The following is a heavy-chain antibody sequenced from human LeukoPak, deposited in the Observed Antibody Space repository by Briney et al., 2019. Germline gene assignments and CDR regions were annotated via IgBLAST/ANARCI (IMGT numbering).Heavy chain of an antibody. CDR2: IRGSGGST. V-gene: IGHV3-23*01. J-gene: IGHJ4*02. Sequence: PGGSLRLSCAASGFTFSSYAMSWVRQAPGKGLEWVSAIRGSGGSTYYADSVKGRFTISRDNSKNTLYLQMNSLRAEDTAVYYCAKGMGYDSSGYYYGGYFDYWGQGPLVTLSS. D-gene: IGHD3-22*01. CDR3: AKGMGYDSSGYYYGGYFDY. CDR1: GFTFSSYA.